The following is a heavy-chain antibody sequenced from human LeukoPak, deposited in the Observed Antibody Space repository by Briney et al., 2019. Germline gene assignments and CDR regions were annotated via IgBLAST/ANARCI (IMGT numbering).Heavy chain of an antibody. CDR3: AAMTSVTTGDY. D-gene: IGHD4-11*01. CDR2: IRYDGSNK. J-gene: IGHJ4*02. Sequence: PGGSLRLSCAASGFTFSSYGIHWVRQAPGKGLEWVAFIRYDGSNKYYADSVKGRFTISRDNSKNRLHLQMNSLRAEDTAVYYCAAMTSVTTGDYWGQGTLVTVSS. V-gene: IGHV3-30*02. CDR1: GFTFSSYG.